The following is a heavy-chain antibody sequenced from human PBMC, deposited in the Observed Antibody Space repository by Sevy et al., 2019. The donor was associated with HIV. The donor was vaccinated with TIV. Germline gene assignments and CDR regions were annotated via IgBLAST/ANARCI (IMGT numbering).Heavy chain of an antibody. V-gene: IGHV1-2*02. CDR3: ARGAHGVPLWPPFDY. D-gene: IGHD3-10*01. CDR2: INPNSGDT. J-gene: IGHJ4*02. Sequence: ASVKVSCKASGYIFTNFYIYWVRQAPGQGLEWMGWINPNSGDTSYAQKFQGRVTMTTDMSITTAYMDLSRLKYDDTALYYCARGAHGVPLWPPFDYWGQGTLVTVSS. CDR1: GYIFTNFY.